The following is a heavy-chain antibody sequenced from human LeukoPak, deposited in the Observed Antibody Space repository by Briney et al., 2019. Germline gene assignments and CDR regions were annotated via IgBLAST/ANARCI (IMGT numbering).Heavy chain of an antibody. CDR2: IYYSGST. Sequence: SSETLSLTCTVSGGSISSSTSGWGWYWGWIRQPPGKGLEWIGYIYYSGSTNYNPSLKSRVTISVDTSKNQFSLKLSSVTAADTAVYYCAGGQREGRPKGFSYWGQGTLVTVSS. D-gene: IGHD1-26*01. J-gene: IGHJ4*02. CDR1: GGSISSSTSGWGWY. CDR3: AGGQREGRPKGFSY. V-gene: IGHV4-61*05.